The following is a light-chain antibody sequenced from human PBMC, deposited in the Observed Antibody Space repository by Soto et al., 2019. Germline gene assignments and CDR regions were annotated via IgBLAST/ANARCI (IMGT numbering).Light chain of an antibody. CDR2: DGS. Sequence: QSVLTQPRSVSGSPGQSVTISCTGTSSDVGGYNYVSWYQQHPGKAPKLMIYDGSKRPSGVPDRFSGSKSGNTASLTISGLQAEDEADYYCCSYAGSYTWVFGTGTKLTVL. CDR1: SSDVGGYNY. CDR3: CSYAGSYTWV. V-gene: IGLV2-11*01. J-gene: IGLJ1*01.